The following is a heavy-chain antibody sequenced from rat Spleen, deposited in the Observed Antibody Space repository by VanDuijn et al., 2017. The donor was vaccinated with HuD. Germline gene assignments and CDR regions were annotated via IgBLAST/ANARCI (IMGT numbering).Heavy chain of an antibody. J-gene: IGHJ2*01. Sequence: QVQLKESGPGLVQPAQTLSLTCTVSGFSLISYHVSWVRQPPGKDLEWMGVMSSDGSTTYNSLLKSRLTITRDTSESQVFLKMNSLQAEDTATYYCARSETGRGFDYWGQGVMVTVSS. CDR2: MSSDGST. CDR3: ARSETGRGFDY. V-gene: IGHV2-43*01. CDR1: GFSLISYH. D-gene: IGHD5-1*01.